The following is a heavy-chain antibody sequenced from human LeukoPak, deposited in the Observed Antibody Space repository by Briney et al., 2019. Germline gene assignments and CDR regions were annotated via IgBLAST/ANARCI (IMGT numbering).Heavy chain of an antibody. J-gene: IGHJ4*02. V-gene: IGHV3-23*01. D-gene: IGHD6-25*01. CDR2: ISGSGGNT. CDR1: GFTFSSYA. CDR3: AKGSGTAEEF. Sequence: GGSLRLSCAASGFTFSSYAMSWVRQSPGKGLEWVSAISGSGGNTHYTDSVKGRFTISRDNSKNTLYLQMDSLRADDTAVYYCAKGSGTAEEFWGQGTLVTVSS.